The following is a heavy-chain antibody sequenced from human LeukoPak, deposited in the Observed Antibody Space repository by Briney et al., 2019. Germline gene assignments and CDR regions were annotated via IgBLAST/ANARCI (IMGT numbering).Heavy chain of an antibody. CDR3: TRHQDSSSWYYYYYYMDV. D-gene: IGHD6-13*01. CDR1: GFTFSTYA. Sequence: PGGSLRLSCAASGFTFSTYAMTWVRQAPGKGLEWVSLISGTGGSTYYADSVKGRFTISRDNSKNTLYLQMNSLRTEDTAVYYCTRHQDSSSWYYYYYYMDVWGKGTTVTVSS. V-gene: IGHV3-23*01. CDR2: ISGTGGST. J-gene: IGHJ6*03.